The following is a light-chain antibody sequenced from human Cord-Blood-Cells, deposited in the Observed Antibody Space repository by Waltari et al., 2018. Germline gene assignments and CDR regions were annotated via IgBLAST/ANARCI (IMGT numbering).Light chain of an antibody. Sequence: QSALTQPASVSGSPGQSITISCTGPSSDVGGYNYVPWYQQHPGKAPKLMIYEVSNRPSGVSNRFSGSKSGNTASLTISGLQAEDEADYYCSSYTSSSTLVFGTGTKVTVL. J-gene: IGLJ1*01. CDR1: SSDVGGYNY. V-gene: IGLV2-14*01. CDR2: EVS. CDR3: SSYTSSSTLV.